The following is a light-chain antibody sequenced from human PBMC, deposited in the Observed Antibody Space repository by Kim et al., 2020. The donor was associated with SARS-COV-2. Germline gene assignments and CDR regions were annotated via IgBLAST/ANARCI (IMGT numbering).Light chain of an antibody. V-gene: IGKV1-5*03. Sequence: DIQMTQSPSTLSASVGDRVTITCRASQSIGNWLAWYQQKPGKAPKLLIYKASSLESGVPSRFSGSGSGTEFTLTISSLQPDDFATYYCQQYNSLWTFGQGTKVDIK. CDR1: QSIGNW. J-gene: IGKJ1*01. CDR2: KAS. CDR3: QQYNSLWT.